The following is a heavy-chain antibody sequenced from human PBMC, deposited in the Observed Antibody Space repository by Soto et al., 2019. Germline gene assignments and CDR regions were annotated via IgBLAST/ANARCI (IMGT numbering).Heavy chain of an antibody. Sequence: GGSLRLSCAASGFTFSSYGMHWVRQAPGKGLEWVAVISYDGSNKYYADSVKGRFTISRDNSKNTLYLQMNSLRAEDTAVYYCAKDLSSGWSTPFDYWGQGTLVTVSS. J-gene: IGHJ4*02. CDR3: AKDLSSGWSTPFDY. V-gene: IGHV3-30*18. CDR2: ISYDGSNK. D-gene: IGHD6-19*01. CDR1: GFTFSSYG.